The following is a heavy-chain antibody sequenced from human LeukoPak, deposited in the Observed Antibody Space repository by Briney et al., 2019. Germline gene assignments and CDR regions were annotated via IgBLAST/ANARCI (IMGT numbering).Heavy chain of an antibody. Sequence: GRSLRLSCAASGFTFSTYGMHWVRQAPGKGLEWVGRIKSKTDGGTTDYAAPVKGRFTISRDDSKNTLYLQMNSLKTEDTAVYYCTTQYYYDSSGYSPLGYWGQGTLVTVSS. D-gene: IGHD3-22*01. V-gene: IGHV3-15*01. J-gene: IGHJ4*02. CDR3: TTQYYYDSSGYSPLGY. CDR2: IKSKTDGGTT. CDR1: GFTFSTYG.